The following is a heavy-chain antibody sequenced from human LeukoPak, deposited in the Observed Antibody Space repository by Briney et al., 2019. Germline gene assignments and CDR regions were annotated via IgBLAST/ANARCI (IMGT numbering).Heavy chain of an antibody. D-gene: IGHD3-10*01. CDR2: IYYSGST. V-gene: IGHV4-61*01. J-gene: IGHJ4*02. CDR1: GGSVTSVSNY. CDR3: ARGALDTSGTYYNPQPFDY. Sequence: SETLSLTCTVSGGSVTSVSNYWSWIRQPPGKGLEWIGYIYYSGSTNYNPSLESRVTISVDTSKNQFSLKMRSVTAADTAVYYCARGALDTSGTYYNPQPFDYWGQGTLVTVSS.